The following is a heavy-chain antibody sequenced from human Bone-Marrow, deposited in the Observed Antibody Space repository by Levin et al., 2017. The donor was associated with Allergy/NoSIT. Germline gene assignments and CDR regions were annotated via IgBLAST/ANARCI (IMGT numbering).Heavy chain of an antibody. Sequence: SGESLKISCVASGFGFTRYWMSWVRQAPGKGLEWVANINEDGTITYHMDSVKGRFTISRDNAKTSLHLQMNRLRAEDTAIYYCARDTDDYGPVFDYWGQGAPVTVAS. D-gene: IGHD4/OR15-4a*01. CDR2: INEDGTIT. J-gene: IGHJ4*02. CDR3: ARDTDDYGPVFDY. V-gene: IGHV3-7*01. CDR1: GFGFTRYW.